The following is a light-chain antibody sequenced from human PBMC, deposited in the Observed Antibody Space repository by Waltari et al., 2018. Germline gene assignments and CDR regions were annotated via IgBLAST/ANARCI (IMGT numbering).Light chain of an antibody. CDR3: QAWDSSRGYV. J-gene: IGLJ1*01. Sequence: SYEVTQPPSVSVSPGQTASITCSGDNLDNKYVYWYQQKAGQSPALVIYQDSKRPSGIPERSSGSKSGNTATLTISGTQALDEADYYCQAWDSSRGYVFGTGTKVTVL. V-gene: IGLV3-1*01. CDR2: QDS. CDR1: NLDNKY.